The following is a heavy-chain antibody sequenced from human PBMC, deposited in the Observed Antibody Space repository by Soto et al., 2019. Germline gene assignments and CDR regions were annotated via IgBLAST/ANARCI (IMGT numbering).Heavy chain of an antibody. V-gene: IGHV1-24*01. Sequence: GASVKVSCKVSGYTLTELSMHWVRQAPGKGLEWMGGFDPEDGETIYAQKFQGRVTMTEDTSTDTAYMELSSLRSEDTAVYYCATLFVVVPAATKDYWGKGTLVTVSS. CDR1: GYTLTELS. D-gene: IGHD2-2*01. CDR3: ATLFVVVPAATKDY. CDR2: FDPEDGET. J-gene: IGHJ4*02.